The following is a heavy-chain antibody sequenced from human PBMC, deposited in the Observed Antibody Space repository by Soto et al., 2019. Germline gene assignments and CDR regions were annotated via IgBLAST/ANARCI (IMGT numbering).Heavy chain of an antibody. D-gene: IGHD6-19*01. J-gene: IGHJ5*02. CDR2: INAGNGNT. V-gene: IGHV1-3*01. Sequence: ASVKVSCKASGYTFTSYAMHWVRQAPGQRLEWMGWINAGNGNTKYSQKFQGRVTITRDTSASTAYMELSSLRSEDTAVYYCARDRAVAGKAWFDPWGQGTLVTVSS. CDR1: GYTFTSYA. CDR3: ARDRAVAGKAWFDP.